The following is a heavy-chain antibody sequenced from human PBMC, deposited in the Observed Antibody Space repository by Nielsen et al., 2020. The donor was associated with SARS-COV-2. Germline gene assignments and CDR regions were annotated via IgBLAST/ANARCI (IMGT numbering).Heavy chain of an antibody. CDR3: AKDMFSSSWYYFDY. CDR1: GFTFSSYA. Sequence: GESLKISCAASGFTFSSYAMHWVRQAPGKGLEWVSLISWDGGSTYYADSVKGRFTISRDNSKNSLYLQMNSLRTEDTALYYCAKDMFSSSWYYFDYWGQGTLVTVSS. CDR2: ISWDGGST. V-gene: IGHV3-43*01. D-gene: IGHD6-13*01. J-gene: IGHJ4*02.